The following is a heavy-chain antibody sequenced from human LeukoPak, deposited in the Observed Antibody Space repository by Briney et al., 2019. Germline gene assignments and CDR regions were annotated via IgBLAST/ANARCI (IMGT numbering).Heavy chain of an antibody. CDR3: ARDGLGLEWLLRENDAFDI. CDR1: GFTFSSYS. J-gene: IGHJ3*02. Sequence: KPGGSLRLSCAASGFTFSSYSMNWLRQAPGKGLEWVSSISSSSSYIYYADSVKGRFTISRDNAKNSLYLQMNSLRAEDTAVYYCARDGLGLEWLLRENDAFDIWGQGTMVTVSS. CDR2: ISSSSSYI. D-gene: IGHD3-3*01. V-gene: IGHV3-21*01.